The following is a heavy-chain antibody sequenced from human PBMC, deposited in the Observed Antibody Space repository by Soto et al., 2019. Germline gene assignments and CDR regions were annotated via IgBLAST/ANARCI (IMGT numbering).Heavy chain of an antibody. D-gene: IGHD4-17*01. Sequence: SETLSLTCTVSGGSISSGDYYWSWIRQPPGKGLEWIGYIYYSGSTYYNPSLKSRVTISVDTSKNQFSLKLSSVTAADTAVYYCARGGDTVHGQYYYYGMDVWGQGTTVTVSS. V-gene: IGHV4-30-4*01. CDR3: ARGGDTVHGQYYYYGMDV. J-gene: IGHJ6*02. CDR2: IYYSGST. CDR1: GGSISSGDYY.